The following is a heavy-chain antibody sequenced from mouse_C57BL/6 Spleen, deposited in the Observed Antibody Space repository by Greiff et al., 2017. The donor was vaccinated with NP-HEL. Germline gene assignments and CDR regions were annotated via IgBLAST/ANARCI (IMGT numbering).Heavy chain of an antibody. CDR1: GYTFTSYW. D-gene: IGHD1-1*01. Sequence: QVQLQQPGAELVKPGASVKMSCKASGYTFTSYWITWVKQRPGQGLEWIGDIYPGSGSTNYNEKFKSKATLTVDTSSSTAYMQLSSLTSEDSAVYYCARSGSSPWYIDVWGTGTTVTVSS. V-gene: IGHV1-55*01. J-gene: IGHJ1*03. CDR2: IYPGSGST. CDR3: ARSGSSPWYIDV.